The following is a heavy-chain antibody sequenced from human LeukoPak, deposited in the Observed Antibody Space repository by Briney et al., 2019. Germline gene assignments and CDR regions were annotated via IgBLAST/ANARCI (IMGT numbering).Heavy chain of an antibody. V-gene: IGHV3-74*01. CDR1: GFTFISYA. CDR2: INSDGSWT. D-gene: IGHD2/OR15-2a*01. J-gene: IGHJ4*02. Sequence: PGRSLRLSCAASGFTFISYAMHWVRQAPGKGLVWVSHINSDGSWTGYADSVKGRFTISKDNAKNTVSLQMNNLRAEDTAVYYCVTFYETYWGRGTLVTVSS. CDR3: VTFYETY.